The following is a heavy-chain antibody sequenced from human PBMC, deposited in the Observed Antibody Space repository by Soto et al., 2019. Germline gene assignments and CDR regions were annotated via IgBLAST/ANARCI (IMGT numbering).Heavy chain of an antibody. CDR3: ASGRDGTEPQNLDS. J-gene: IGHJ4*02. V-gene: IGHV3-30-3*01. Sequence: QVQLVESGGGVVQPGRSLRLSCAASGFTFSSHAMHWVRQAPGKGLEWVATTSYDGAKKYYADSLKARFTISRDNAKNTAYLEVNSLRAADTAVYFCASGRDGTEPQNLDSCGQGPLVTVAA. D-gene: IGHD2-21*01. CDR1: GFTFSSHA. CDR2: TSYDGAKK.